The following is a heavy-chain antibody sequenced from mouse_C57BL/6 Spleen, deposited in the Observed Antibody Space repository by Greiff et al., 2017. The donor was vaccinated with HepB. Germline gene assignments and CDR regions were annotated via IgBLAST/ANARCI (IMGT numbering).Heavy chain of an antibody. CDR2: INPSNGGT. V-gene: IGHV1-53*01. J-gene: IGHJ1*03. D-gene: IGHD1-1*01. CDR3: ARSGYYGSSNWYFDV. CDR1: GYTFTSYW. Sequence: VQLQQSGTELVKPGASVKLSCKASGYTFTSYWMHWVKQRPGQGLEWIGNINPSNGGTNYNEKFKSKATLTVDKSSSTAYMQLSSLTSEDSAVYYCARSGYYGSSNWYFDVWGTGTTVTVSS.